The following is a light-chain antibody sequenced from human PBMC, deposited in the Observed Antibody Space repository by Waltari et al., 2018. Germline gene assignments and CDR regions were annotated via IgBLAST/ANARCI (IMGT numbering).Light chain of an antibody. V-gene: IGLV2-8*01. CDR3: SSYAGSNEGV. CDR2: GVH. J-gene: IGLJ1*01. CDR1: GSDVGGYNY. Sequence: QSALSQPPSASGSAGQSLTISCTGTGSDVGGYNYVSWYQQHPGKAARLMINGVHKRPAGVPDRFSGSKSGNTASLTVSGLQADDEDYLYCSSYAGSNEGVFGTGTKVTIL.